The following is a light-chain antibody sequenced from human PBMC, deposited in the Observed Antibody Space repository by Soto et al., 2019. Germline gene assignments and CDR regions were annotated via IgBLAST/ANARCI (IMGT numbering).Light chain of an antibody. J-gene: IGKJ1*01. CDR3: QHYNSYSEA. CDR2: KAS. V-gene: IGKV1-5*03. Sequence: DMQMTRSPSTLSGSVVDRGTITCRASQTISSWLAWYQQKPGKAPKLLIYKASTLKSGVPSRFSGSGSGTEFTLTISSLQPDDFATYYCQHYNSYSEAFGQGTKVDNK. CDR1: QTISSW.